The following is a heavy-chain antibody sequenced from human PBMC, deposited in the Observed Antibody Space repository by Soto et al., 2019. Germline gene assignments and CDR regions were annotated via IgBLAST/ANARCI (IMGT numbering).Heavy chain of an antibody. CDR2: IGVSSDA. Sequence: EVQLLESGGGLVQPGESLRLSCAASGFTFSSYAMSWARQAPGKGLEWVSSIGVSSDAYYADSVKGRFTISRDNSRNTLYLQMNSLRAVDTALYYCAKNYFFDSWGQGTLVTVSS. CDR3: AKNYFFDS. J-gene: IGHJ4*02. V-gene: IGHV3-23*01. CDR1: GFTFSSYA.